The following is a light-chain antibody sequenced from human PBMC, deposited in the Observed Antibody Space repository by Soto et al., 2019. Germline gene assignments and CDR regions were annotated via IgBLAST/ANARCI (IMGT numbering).Light chain of an antibody. CDR3: SSYTSSSTLYV. Sequence: QSVLTQPASVSGSPGQSITISCTGTSSDVGGYNYASWYQQHPGKAPKLMIYDVSNRPSGDSNRFSGSKSGNTASLTTSGHEAVDEADYYCSSYTSSSTLYVFGIGTKVTVL. CDR1: SSDVGGYNY. CDR2: DVS. J-gene: IGLJ1*01. V-gene: IGLV2-14*01.